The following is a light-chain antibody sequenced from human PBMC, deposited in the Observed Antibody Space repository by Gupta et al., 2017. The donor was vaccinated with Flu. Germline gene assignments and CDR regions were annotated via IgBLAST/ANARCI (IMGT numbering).Light chain of an antibody. Sequence: DIQMTQSPSTLSASLGDRVTITCRASQSSDSWLAWYQQKPSPSRFSGSGSGTEFTLTISSLQPDDFATYYCQQYRSYPWTFGQGTTVEIQ. J-gene: IGKJ1*01. CDR1: QSSDSW. CDR3: QQYRSYPWT. V-gene: IGKV1-5*01.